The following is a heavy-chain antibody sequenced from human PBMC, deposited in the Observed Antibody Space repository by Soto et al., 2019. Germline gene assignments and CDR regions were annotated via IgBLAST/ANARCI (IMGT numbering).Heavy chain of an antibody. V-gene: IGHV5-10-1*01. CDR1: GYSFTRYW. CDR2: IDPSDSYT. J-gene: IGHJ6*02. CDR3: ARTSMQSRGYSYGQGGMDV. D-gene: IGHD5-18*01. Sequence: EVQLVQSGAEVKKPGESLRISCKGSGYSFTRYWISWVRQMPGKGLEWMGRIDPSDSYTNYSPSFQGHVTISADKSISTAYLQWSSLKASDTAMYYCARTSMQSRGYSYGQGGMDVWGQGTTVTVSS.